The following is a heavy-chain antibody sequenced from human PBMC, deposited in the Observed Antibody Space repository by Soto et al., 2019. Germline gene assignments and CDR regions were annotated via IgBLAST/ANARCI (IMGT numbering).Heavy chain of an antibody. CDR3: ARQTGVFGHYFDY. CDR2: IYYNGNT. D-gene: IGHD3-16*01. Sequence: QLRLQEAGPGLVKPSETLSLTCTVSGGSISSSSYYWGWIRQPPGKGPEWIGAIYYNGNTYYNPSLKSRVTMSVDTSKNHFSLKLSSAPAADTAMYYCARQTGVFGHYFDYWGQGTLVTVSS. CDR1: GGSISSSSYY. J-gene: IGHJ4*02. V-gene: IGHV4-39*01.